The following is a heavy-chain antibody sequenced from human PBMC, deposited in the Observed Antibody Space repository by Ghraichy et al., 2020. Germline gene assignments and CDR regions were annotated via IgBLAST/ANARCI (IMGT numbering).Heavy chain of an antibody. D-gene: IGHD3-3*01. Sequence: ESLNISCAVYGGSFSGYYWSWIRQPPGKGLEWIGEINYSGSTNYNPSLKSRVTISVDTSKNQFSLKLSSVTAADTAVYYCARWAGGCWSGYSNNWFDPWGQGTLVTVSS. CDR2: INYSGST. CDR3: ARWAGGCWSGYSNNWFDP. J-gene: IGHJ5*02. V-gene: IGHV4-34*01. CDR1: GGSFSGYY.